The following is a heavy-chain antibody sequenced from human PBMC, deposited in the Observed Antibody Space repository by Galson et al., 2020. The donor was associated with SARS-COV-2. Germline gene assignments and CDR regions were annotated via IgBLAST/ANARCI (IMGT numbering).Heavy chain of an antibody. CDR3: AKDTAELLLWFGELSPFDY. V-gene: IGHV3-30*18. Sequence: QLGESLKISCAASGFTFSSYGMHWVRQAPGKGLEWVAVISYDGSNKYYADSVKGRFTISRDNSKNTLYLQMISLRAEDTAVYYCAKDTAELLLWFGELSPFDYWGQGTLVTVSS. J-gene: IGHJ4*02. CDR2: ISYDGSNK. D-gene: IGHD3-10*01. CDR1: GFTFSSYG.